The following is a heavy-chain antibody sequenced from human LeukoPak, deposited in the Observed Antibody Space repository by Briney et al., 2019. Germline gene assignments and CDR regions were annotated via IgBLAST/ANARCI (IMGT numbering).Heavy chain of an antibody. CDR2: IYYSGST. D-gene: IGHD6-19*01. J-gene: IGHJ6*02. V-gene: IGHV4-39*01. Sequence: SETLSLTCTVSGGSISSSSYYWGWIRQPPGKGLEWIGSIYYSGSTYYNPSLKSRVTISVDTSKNQFSLKLSSVTAADTAVYYCARRRVAVADNYYYYGMDVWGQGTTVTVSS. CDR1: GGSISSSSYY. CDR3: ARRRVAVADNYYYYGMDV.